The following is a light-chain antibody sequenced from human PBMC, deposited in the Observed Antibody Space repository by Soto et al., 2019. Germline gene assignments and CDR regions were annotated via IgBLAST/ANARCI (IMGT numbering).Light chain of an antibody. CDR1: QSVSSN. CDR2: GAS. V-gene: IGKV3-15*01. J-gene: IGKJ4*01. Sequence: EIVMTQSPATLSVSPGERATLSCRASQSVSSNSAWYQQKPGQAPRLPIYGASTRATGIPARFSGSGSGTDFTLTISSLEPEDFAVYYCQQRSNWFLTFGGGTKVDIK. CDR3: QQRSNWFLT.